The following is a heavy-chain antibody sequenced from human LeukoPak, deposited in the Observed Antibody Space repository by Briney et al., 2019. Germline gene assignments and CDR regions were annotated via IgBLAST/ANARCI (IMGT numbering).Heavy chain of an antibody. J-gene: IGHJ4*02. CDR3: ARNGDDFWSGYWEFDY. CDR2: IYISGST. V-gene: IGHV4-4*07. D-gene: IGHD3-3*01. Sequence: PSETLSLTCNVSGGSIGSYYWSWIRQPAGKGLEWIGRIYISGSTNYNPSLKSRVTMSVDTSKNQFSLKLSSLRSEDTAVYYCARNGDDFWSGYWEFDYWGQGTLVTVSS. CDR1: GGSIGSYY.